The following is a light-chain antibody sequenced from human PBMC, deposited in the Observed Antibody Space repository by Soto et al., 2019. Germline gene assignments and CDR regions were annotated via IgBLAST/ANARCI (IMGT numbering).Light chain of an antibody. CDR3: QQLNSFPIP. V-gene: IGKV1-9*01. CDR2: GAS. CDR1: QGIATF. J-gene: IGKJ3*01. Sequence: IQLTQSPSSLSASVGDRVTISCRASQGIATFLARYQQKSGKAPKLLIYGASTLQSGVPSRFSVSGSGTDFTLTISSLQPEDFATYYCQQLNSFPIPFGPGNKVDIK.